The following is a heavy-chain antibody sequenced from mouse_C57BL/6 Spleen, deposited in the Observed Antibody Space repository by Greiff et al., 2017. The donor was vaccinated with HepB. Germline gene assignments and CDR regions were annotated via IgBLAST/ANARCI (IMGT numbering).Heavy chain of an antibody. V-gene: IGHV1-52*01. Sequence: VQLQQPGAELVMPGASVKLSCKASGYTFTSYWMHWVKQRPIQGLEWIGNIDPSDSETHYNQKFKDKATLTVDKSSSTAYMQLSSLTSEDSAVYYCARGDDYAMDYWGQGTSVTVSS. D-gene: IGHD3-3*01. J-gene: IGHJ4*01. CDR2: IDPSDSET. CDR1: GYTFTSYW. CDR3: ARGDDYAMDY.